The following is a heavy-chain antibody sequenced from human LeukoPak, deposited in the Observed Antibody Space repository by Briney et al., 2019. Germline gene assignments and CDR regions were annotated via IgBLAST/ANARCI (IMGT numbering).Heavy chain of an antibody. V-gene: IGHV3-74*01. CDR2: INSDGSST. CDR3: VRDMGYYDKV. Sequence: GGSLRLSCAASGFPFSTYWMHWVRQAPGKGLVWVSRINSDGSSTNYADSVKGRFTISRDNAENTLYLQMNSLRAEDTAVYYCVRDMGYYDKVWGQGTLVTVSS. D-gene: IGHD3-22*01. CDR1: GFPFSTYW. J-gene: IGHJ4*02.